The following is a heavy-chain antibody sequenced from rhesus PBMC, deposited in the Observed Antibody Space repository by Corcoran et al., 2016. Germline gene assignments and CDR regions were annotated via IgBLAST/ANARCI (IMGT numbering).Heavy chain of an antibody. Sequence: QLQLQESGPGLVKPSETLSVTCAVSGGSISRSYWSWIRQAPGKGLEWIGYIYGSGSSTNYNPSLKSRVTLSVDTSKNQFSLKLSSVTAADTAVYYCARDSYGLDSWGQGVVVTVSS. J-gene: IGHJ6*01. CDR1: GGSISRSY. CDR2: IYGSGSST. CDR3: ARDSYGLDS. V-gene: IGHV4-169*02.